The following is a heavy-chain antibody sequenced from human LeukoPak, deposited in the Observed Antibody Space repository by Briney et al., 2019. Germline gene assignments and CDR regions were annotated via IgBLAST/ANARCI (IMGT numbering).Heavy chain of an antibody. D-gene: IGHD2-2*01. CDR3: AKSTAPAGYYLDY. J-gene: IGHJ4*02. V-gene: IGHV3-30*18. CDR2: ISYDENDK. CDR1: GFTLSTYG. Sequence: GGPLRLSCAASGFTLSTYGRRWLRQAPGKGLEWGAIISYDENDKDYAYSVRGRFTITRDNSKNTLYLQMNMLRGEDTAVYYCAKSTAPAGYYLDYWGQGILVTVSS.